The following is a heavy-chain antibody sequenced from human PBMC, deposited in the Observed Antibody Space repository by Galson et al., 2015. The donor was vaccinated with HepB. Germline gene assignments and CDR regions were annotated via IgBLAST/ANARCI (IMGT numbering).Heavy chain of an antibody. CDR3: ARNRGYETFDY. D-gene: IGHD5-12*01. CDR2: IKEDGSIK. V-gene: IGHV3-7*03. CDR1: GFMFSGHR. J-gene: IGHJ4*02. Sequence: SLRLSCAASGFMFSGHRMNWVRQAPGKGLEWVANIKEDGSIKYYVDSVTGRFTISRDNARNLLYLQMNGLRAEDTAVYFCARNRGYETFDYWGQGALVTDSS.